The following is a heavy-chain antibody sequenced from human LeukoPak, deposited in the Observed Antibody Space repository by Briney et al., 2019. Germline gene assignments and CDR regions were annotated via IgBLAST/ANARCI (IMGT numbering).Heavy chain of an antibody. D-gene: IGHD2-2*01. Sequence: GGSLRRSCAGSGFTCSSYAMSWVRQAPGNGLEWVSAISGSGGSTDYADSVSGSVIISRDTTKKTLYLQMNSLRAEETAVYYCSRDRHCIGSTCYGLWGQGTRVTVSS. J-gene: IGHJ4*02. V-gene: IGHV3-23*01. CDR2: ISGSGGST. CDR1: GFTCSSYA. CDR3: SRDRHCIGSTCYGL.